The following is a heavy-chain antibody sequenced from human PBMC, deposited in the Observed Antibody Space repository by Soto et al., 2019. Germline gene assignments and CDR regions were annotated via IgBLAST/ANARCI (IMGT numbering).Heavy chain of an antibody. CDR1: GYSFTSYW. J-gene: IGHJ4*02. Sequence: PGESLKISCKGSGYSFTSYWSSWVRQMPGKGLEWMGRIDPSDSYTNYSPSFQGHVTISADKSISTAYLQWSSLKASDTAMYYCAKGYNWNDAVYPIWGQGTLVTVSS. CDR3: AKGYNWNDAVYPI. CDR2: IDPSDSYT. D-gene: IGHD1-1*01. V-gene: IGHV5-10-1*01.